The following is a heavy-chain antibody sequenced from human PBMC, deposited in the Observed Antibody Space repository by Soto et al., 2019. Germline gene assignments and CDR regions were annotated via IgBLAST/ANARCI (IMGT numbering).Heavy chain of an antibody. D-gene: IGHD1-7*01. J-gene: IGHJ5*02. CDR3: AKDVERLMYNWNYDPAMSWFDP. Sequence: GGSLRLSCAASGFTFSSYAMSWVRQAPGKGLEWVSAISGSGGSTYYADSVKGRFTISRDNSKNTLYLQMNSLRAEDTAVYYCAKDVERLMYNWNYDPAMSWFDPWGQGTLVTVSS. V-gene: IGHV3-23*01. CDR2: ISGSGGST. CDR1: GFTFSSYA.